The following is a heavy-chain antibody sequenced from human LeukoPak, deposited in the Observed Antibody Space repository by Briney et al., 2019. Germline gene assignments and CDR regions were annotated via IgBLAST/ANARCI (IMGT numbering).Heavy chain of an antibody. CDR3: ARDAGYGSGSYYYVYYYYMDV. CDR2: INPSGGST. V-gene: IGHV1-46*01. J-gene: IGHJ6*03. CDR1: GGTFSSYA. D-gene: IGHD3-10*01. Sequence: ASVKVSCKASGGTFSSYAISWVRQAPGQGLEWMGIINPSGGSTSYAQKFQGRVTMTRDMSTSTVYMELSSLRSEDTAVYYCARDAGYGSGSYYYVYYYYMDVWGKGTTVTVSS.